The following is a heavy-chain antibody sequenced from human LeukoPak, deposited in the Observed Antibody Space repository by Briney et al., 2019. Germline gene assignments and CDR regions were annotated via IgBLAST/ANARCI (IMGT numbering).Heavy chain of an antibody. D-gene: IGHD3-16*01. CDR3: ARYDGGDQAPGDY. CDR1: GFTFGGHW. J-gene: IGHJ4*02. Sequence: GGSLRLSCAASGFTFGGHWMTWVRQAPGKGLEWVANIKQDGSERYYVDSVKGRFTISRDNAKNSLSLQMNSLRVEDTAMYYCARYDGGDQAPGDYWGQGTLVTVSS. CDR2: IKQDGSER. V-gene: IGHV3-7*01.